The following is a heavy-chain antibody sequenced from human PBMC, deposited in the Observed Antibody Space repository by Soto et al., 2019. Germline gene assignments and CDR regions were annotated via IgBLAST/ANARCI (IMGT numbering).Heavy chain of an antibody. J-gene: IGHJ4*02. D-gene: IGHD6-6*01. CDR1: GLTFSRYA. CDR2: ISGSGGST. CDR3: AKGVNFGAARYFDY. Sequence: GGSLRLSCGAAGLTFSRYAMSWVRQAPGKGLEWVSAISGSGGSTYYADSVKGRFTISRDNSKNTLYLQMNSLRAEDTAVYYCAKGVNFGAARYFDYWGQGTLVTVSS. V-gene: IGHV3-23*01.